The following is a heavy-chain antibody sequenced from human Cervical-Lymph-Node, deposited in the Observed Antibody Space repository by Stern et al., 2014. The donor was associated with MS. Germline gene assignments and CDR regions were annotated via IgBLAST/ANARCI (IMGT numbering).Heavy chain of an antibody. CDR3: ALSSETSDRWYSLGYDL. CDR1: GGTFSKFP. CDR2: IFPVFGTP. V-gene: IGHV1-69*01. D-gene: IGHD6-13*01. J-gene: IGHJ5*02. Sequence: VQLGEYGAEVPKPGSSVQVSCTASGGTFSKFPSSWVRQAPGQGLEWMGGIFPVFGTPTYAQEFRGRVTITADVATSTVYMELSSLRSDDTAVYYCALSSETSDRWYSLGYDLWGQGTLVTVSS.